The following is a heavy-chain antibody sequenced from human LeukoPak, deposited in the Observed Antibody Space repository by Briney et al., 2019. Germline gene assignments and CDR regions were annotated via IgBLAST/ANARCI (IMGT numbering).Heavy chain of an antibody. Sequence: SETLSLTCTVSGGSISSSSYYWGWIRQPPGKGLEWIGSIYYSGSTYYNPSLKSRVTISVDTSKNQFPLDLSSVTAADTAVYYCARQKCTSTSCLTKNAFDIWGQGTMVTVSS. CDR1: GGSISSSSYY. J-gene: IGHJ3*02. V-gene: IGHV4-39*06. CDR3: ARQKCTSTSCLTKNAFDI. D-gene: IGHD2-2*01. CDR2: IYYSGST.